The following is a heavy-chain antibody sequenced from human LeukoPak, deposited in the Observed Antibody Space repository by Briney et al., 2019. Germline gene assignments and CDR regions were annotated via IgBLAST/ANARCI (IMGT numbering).Heavy chain of an antibody. CDR3: ARDLRAIGTTPYPRGDY. CDR1: GGTFSSYA. Sequence: SVKVSCKASGGTFSSYAISWVRQAPGQGLEWMGGIIPIFGTANYAQKFQGRVTITADKSTSTAYMELSSLRSEDTAVYYCARDLRAIGTTPYPRGDYWGQGTLVTVSS. V-gene: IGHV1-69*06. D-gene: IGHD3-10*01. CDR2: IIPIFGTA. J-gene: IGHJ4*02.